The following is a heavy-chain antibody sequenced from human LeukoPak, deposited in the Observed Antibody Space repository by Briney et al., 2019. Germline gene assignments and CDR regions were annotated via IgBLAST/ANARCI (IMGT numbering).Heavy chain of an antibody. V-gene: IGHV3-7*03. J-gene: IGHJ4*02. CDR2: INQDGREK. Sequence: PGGSLRLSCAASGFTFSNYWMSWVRQAPGEGREWGANINQDGREKDYVDSVKGRLTISRDSAKNSLYLQMNSLRVEDTAVYYCARSRGWLGDYWGQGPLVSVSS. CDR3: ARSRGWLGDY. D-gene: IGHD6-19*01. CDR1: GFTFSNYW.